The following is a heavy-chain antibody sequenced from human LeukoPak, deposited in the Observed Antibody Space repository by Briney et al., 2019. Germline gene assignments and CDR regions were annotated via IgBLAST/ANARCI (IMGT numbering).Heavy chain of an antibody. J-gene: IGHJ5*02. CDR3: ARHGSGYDPSGWFDP. CDR2: IYNSGGT. V-gene: IGHV4-4*07. Sequence: SETLSLTCTVSGGSFSSYYWSWIRQPAGKGLDWIGRIYNSGGTNYNPSLESRVTMSVDTSKNQFSLKLSSVTAADTAVYYCARHGSGYDPSGWFDPWGQGTLVTVSS. CDR1: GGSFSSYY. D-gene: IGHD5-12*01.